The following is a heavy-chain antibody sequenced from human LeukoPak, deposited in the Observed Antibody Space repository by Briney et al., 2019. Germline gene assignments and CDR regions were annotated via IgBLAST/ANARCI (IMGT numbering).Heavy chain of an antibody. CDR1: GYTFTSYA. V-gene: IGHV7-4-1*02. CDR2: INTNTGNP. CDR3: AREGLRRGYSYGYNY. Sequence: GASVKVSCKASGYTFTSYAMNWVRQAPGQGLEWMGWINTNTGNPTYAQGFTGRFVFSLDTSVSTAYLQISSLKAEDTAVYYCAREGLRRGYSYGYNYWGQGTLVTVSS. J-gene: IGHJ4*02. D-gene: IGHD5-18*01.